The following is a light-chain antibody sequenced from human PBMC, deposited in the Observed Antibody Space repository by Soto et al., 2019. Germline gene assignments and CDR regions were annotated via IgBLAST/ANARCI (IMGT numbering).Light chain of an antibody. CDR1: QGVSSSD. V-gene: IGKV3-20*01. CDR3: QQYGSSPPWT. J-gene: IGKJ1*01. CDR2: AAS. Sequence: EIVLTQSPGTLSLSPGERVTLSCRTSQGVSSSDLAWYQQKPGRAPRLLIYAASSRATGIPDRFSGSGSGTGFTLTIRRLEPEDFAVYYCQQYGSSPPWTVGQGNKVEI.